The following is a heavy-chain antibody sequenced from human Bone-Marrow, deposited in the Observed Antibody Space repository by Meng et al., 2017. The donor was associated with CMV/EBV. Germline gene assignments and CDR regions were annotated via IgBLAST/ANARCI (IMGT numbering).Heavy chain of an antibody. CDR3: ARGATVTDYYYYGMDV. Sequence: GESLKISCAASGFTFSDYYMSWIRQAPGKGLEWVSYISSSGSTIYYADSVKGRFTISRDNAKNSLYLQMNSLRAEDTAVYYCARGATVTDYYYYGMDVWGQGTTVTASS. D-gene: IGHD4-17*01. V-gene: IGHV3-11*01. J-gene: IGHJ6*02. CDR2: ISSSGSTI. CDR1: GFTFSDYY.